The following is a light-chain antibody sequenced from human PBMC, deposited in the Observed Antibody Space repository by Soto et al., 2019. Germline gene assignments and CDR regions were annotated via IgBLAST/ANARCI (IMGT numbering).Light chain of an antibody. J-gene: IGKJ2*01. CDR2: GAS. CDR1: QSITSNY. Sequence: IVLTQSPDTLSLSPGEGATLSCRASQSITSNYLAWYQRKPGQAPKLLIYGASNRPTGISDRFSGSGSGTVFTLTITRLEPEDFAVYYCQEYGTPPFTFGQGTKLQIK. CDR3: QEYGTPPFT. V-gene: IGKV3-20*01.